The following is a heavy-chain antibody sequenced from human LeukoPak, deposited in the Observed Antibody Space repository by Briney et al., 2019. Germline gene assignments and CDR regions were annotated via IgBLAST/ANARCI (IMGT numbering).Heavy chain of an antibody. Sequence: GSLRLSCAASGFTFSTYAMSWVRQAPGKGLEWVSAITGSGGSTYYADSVKGRFTIFRDNSKNTLYLQMHRLRSEDSAIYKCPLYSNSLDYWDQGTLVTVSS. V-gene: IGHV3-23*01. CDR1: GFTFSTYA. CDR2: ITGSGGST. CDR3: PLYSNSLDY. D-gene: IGHD4-11*01. J-gene: IGHJ4*02.